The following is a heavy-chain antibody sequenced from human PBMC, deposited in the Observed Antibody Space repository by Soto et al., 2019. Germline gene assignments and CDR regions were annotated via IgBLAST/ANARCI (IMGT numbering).Heavy chain of an antibody. D-gene: IGHD3-3*01. J-gene: IGHJ5*02. CDR1: GGSISSGDYY. CDR2: IYYSGST. V-gene: IGHV4-30-4*01. CDR3: VRVGIRFLEWLSINWFDP. Sequence: QVQLQESGPGLVKPSQTLSLTCTVSGGSISSGDYYWSWIRQPPGKGLEWIGYIYYSGSTYYNPSLKSRVTISVDTSKNQFSLKLSSVTAADTAVYYCVRVGIRFLEWLSINWFDPWGQGTLVTVSS.